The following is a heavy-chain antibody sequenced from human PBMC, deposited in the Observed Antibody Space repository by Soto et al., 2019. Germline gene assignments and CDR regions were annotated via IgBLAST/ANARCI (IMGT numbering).Heavy chain of an antibody. CDR1: GYSFTSYW. V-gene: IGHV5-10-1*01. D-gene: IGHD4-17*01. CDR3: AILTTVVTLIPFDY. CDR2: IDPSDSYT. J-gene: IGHJ4*02. Sequence: GESLKISCKGSGYSFTSYWISWVRQMPGKGLEWMGRIDPSDSYTNYSPSFQGHVTISADKSISTAYLQWSSLKASDAAMYYCAILTTVVTLIPFDYWGQGTLVTVSS.